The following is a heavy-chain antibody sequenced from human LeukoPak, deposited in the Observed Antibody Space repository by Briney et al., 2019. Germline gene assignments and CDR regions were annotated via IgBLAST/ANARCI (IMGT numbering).Heavy chain of an antibody. D-gene: IGHD6-19*01. CDR3: ARGGIAVANSNWFDP. CDR1: GYSFTSYW. Sequence: GEFLKISCKGSGYSFTSYWIGWGRQMPGKGLEWMGIIYPGDSDTRYSPSFQGQVTISADKSISTAYLQWSSLKASDAAMYYCARGGIAVANSNWFDPWGQGTLVTVSS. CDR2: IYPGDSDT. V-gene: IGHV5-51*01. J-gene: IGHJ5*02.